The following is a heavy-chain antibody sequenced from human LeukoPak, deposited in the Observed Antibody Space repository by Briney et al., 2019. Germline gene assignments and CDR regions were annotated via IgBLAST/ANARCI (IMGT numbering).Heavy chain of an antibody. CDR1: GFTFSSYW. J-gene: IGHJ4*02. CDR3: TSSNDTANY. D-gene: IGHD5-18*01. Sequence: GGSLRLSCAASGFTFSSYWMSWVRQAPGKRLEWVANIKQDGSEQYYVDSVKGRFTISRDDSKNTAYLQMNSLKTEDTAVYYCTSSNDTANYWGQGTLVTVSS. V-gene: IGHV3-7*03. CDR2: IKQDGSEQ.